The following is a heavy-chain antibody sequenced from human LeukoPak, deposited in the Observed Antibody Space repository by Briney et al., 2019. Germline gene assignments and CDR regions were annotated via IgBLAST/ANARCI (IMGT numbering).Heavy chain of an antibody. V-gene: IGHV4-30-2*01. CDR1: GGSISSGGYS. D-gene: IGHD3-9*01. Sequence: PSETLSLTCAVSGGSISSGGYSWSWIRQPPGKGLEWIGYIYHSGSTYYNPSLKSRVTISVDRSKNQFSLKLSSVTAADTAVYYCARGKTYYDILTGQEAGLNWFDPWGQGTLVTVSS. CDR2: IYHSGST. J-gene: IGHJ5*02. CDR3: ARGKTYYDILTGQEAGLNWFDP.